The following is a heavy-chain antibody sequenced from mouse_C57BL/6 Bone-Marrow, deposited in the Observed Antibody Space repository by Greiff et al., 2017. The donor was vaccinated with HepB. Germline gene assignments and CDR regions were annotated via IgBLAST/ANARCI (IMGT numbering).Heavy chain of an antibody. J-gene: IGHJ4*01. Sequence: VQLQESGPGLVAPSQRLSITCTVSGFSFTSYGVHWVRQPPGKGLEWLVVIWSDGSTTYNSAIKSRLSISKDDTKGHVFLKMNSIQTDDTAMYYCAIHMTAQAHYYAMDYWGQGTSVTVSS. CDR3: AIHMTAQAHYYAMDY. D-gene: IGHD3-2*02. V-gene: IGHV2-6-1*01. CDR1: GFSFTSYG. CDR2: IWSDGST.